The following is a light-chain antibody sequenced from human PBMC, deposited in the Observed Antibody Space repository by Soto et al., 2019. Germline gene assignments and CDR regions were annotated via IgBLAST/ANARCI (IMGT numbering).Light chain of an antibody. CDR2: DVS. V-gene: IGLV2-14*03. Sequence: QSVLTQPASLSGSPGQSITISCTGNSSDVGGYNYVSWYQHHPGKAPKLMIYDVSNRPSGVSNRFSGSKSGNTASLTISGLQPEDEADYYCSSYTTSNTRQIVFGTGTKVTVL. J-gene: IGLJ1*01. CDR1: SSDVGGYNY. CDR3: SSYTTSNTRQIV.